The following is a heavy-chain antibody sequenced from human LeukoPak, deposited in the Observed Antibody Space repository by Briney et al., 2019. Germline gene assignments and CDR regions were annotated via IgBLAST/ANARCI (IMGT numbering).Heavy chain of an antibody. CDR1: GFTFDDYA. CDR3: AKVPKPHYYYCGMDV. Sequence: PGGSLRLSCAASGFTFDDYAMHWVRQAPGKGLEWVSGISWSSGSIGYADSVKGRFTISRDNAKNSLYLQMNSLRAEDTALYYCAKVPKPHYYYCGMDVWGQGTTVTVSS. CDR2: ISWSSGSI. V-gene: IGHV3-9*01. J-gene: IGHJ6*02.